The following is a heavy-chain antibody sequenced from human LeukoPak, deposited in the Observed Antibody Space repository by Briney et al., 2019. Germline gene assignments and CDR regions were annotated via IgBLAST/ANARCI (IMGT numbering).Heavy chain of an antibody. CDR1: GASISSSSYY. CDR2: IYYGGST. J-gene: IGHJ6*02. Sequence: PSETLSLTCTVSGASISSSSYYWGWIRQPPGKGLEWIGSIYYGGSTYYNPSLKSRVTISVDTSKNQFSLKLNSVTAADTAVYYCARDWIAAAGYYYYGMDVWGQGTTVTVSS. CDR3: ARDWIAAAGYYYYGMDV. D-gene: IGHD6-13*01. V-gene: IGHV4-39*07.